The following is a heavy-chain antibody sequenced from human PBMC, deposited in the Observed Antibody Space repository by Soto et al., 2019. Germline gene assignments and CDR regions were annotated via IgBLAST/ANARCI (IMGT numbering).Heavy chain of an antibody. D-gene: IGHD6-6*01. CDR2: IYYSGST. CDR1: GGSISSGGYY. V-gene: IGHV4-31*03. CDR3: ARVSDSSYPRYYYYGMDL. J-gene: IGHJ6*02. Sequence: SETLSLTCTVSGGSISSGGYYWSWIRQHPGKGLEWIGYIYYSGSTYYNPSLKSRVTISVDTSKNQFSLKLSSVTAADTAVYYCARVSDSSYPRYYYYGMDLWGQGTTVTVSS.